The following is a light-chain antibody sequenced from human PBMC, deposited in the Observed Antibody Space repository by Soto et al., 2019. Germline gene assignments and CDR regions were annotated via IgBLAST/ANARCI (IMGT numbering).Light chain of an antibody. CDR1: SSDIGAYIY. J-gene: IGLJ3*02. Sequence: QSALTQPPSASGSPGQSVTISCTGSSSDIGAYIYVSWYQQHPGKAPKAMIYEVSKRPSGVPDRFSGSKSGNTASLTVSGLQAEDEADYYCASHAGSSWVFGGGTQLTVL. CDR2: EVS. V-gene: IGLV2-8*01. CDR3: ASHAGSSWV.